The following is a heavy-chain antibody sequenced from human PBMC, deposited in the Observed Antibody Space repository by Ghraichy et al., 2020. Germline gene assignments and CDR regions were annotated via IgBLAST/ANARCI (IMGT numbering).Heavy chain of an antibody. CDR1: GGSVSSGDYY. D-gene: IGHD2-2*01. V-gene: IGHV4-61*08. CDR3: ARWSFCSSTSCPALSRFDP. J-gene: IGHJ5*02. CDR2: IYYTGST. Sequence: SETLSLTCTVSGGSVSSGDYYWTWIRQPPGKRLEWIGYIYYTGSTSYNPSLKSRVTISLHTSTNQFSLKLSSVSAVDTAVYYCARWSFCSSTSCPALSRFDPWGQGTLVTVSS.